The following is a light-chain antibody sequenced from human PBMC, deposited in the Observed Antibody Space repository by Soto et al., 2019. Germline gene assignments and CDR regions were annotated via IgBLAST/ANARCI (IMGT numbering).Light chain of an antibody. CDR3: QQLNSYPPLYT. CDR1: QGISSY. CDR2: AAS. J-gene: IGKJ2*01. V-gene: IGKV1-9*01. Sequence: DIQLTQSPSFLSASVGDRVTITCRASQGISSYLAWYQQKPGKAPKLLIYAASTLQSGVPSRFSDSGSGTEFTLTISRLQPEDFATYSRQQLNSYPPLYTFGQGTKLEIK.